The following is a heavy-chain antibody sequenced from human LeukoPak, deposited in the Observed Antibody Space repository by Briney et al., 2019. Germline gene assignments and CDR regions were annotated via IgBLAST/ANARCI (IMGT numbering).Heavy chain of an antibody. Sequence: GGSLRLSCAASGFTFSNYWKHWVRQLPGKGLVWVSRISTDGSSTTYADSVKGRFTISRDNAKNTLYLQMNSLRAEDTAVYYCARVPYSTSPGDYWGQGTLVTVSS. D-gene: IGHD6-6*01. CDR2: ISTDGSST. CDR1: GFTFSNYW. J-gene: IGHJ4*02. V-gene: IGHV3-74*01. CDR3: ARVPYSTSPGDY.